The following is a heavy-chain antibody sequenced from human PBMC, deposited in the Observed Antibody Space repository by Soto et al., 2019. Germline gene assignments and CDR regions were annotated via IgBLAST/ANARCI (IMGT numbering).Heavy chain of an antibody. Sequence: ASVKVSCKASGYTFTGYSMHWVRQAPGQGLEWMGWINPNSGGTNYAQKFQGRVTMTRDTSISTVYMELSSLRSEDTAVYYCANGKEYYYGMDVWGQGTTVTVSS. V-gene: IGHV1-2*02. J-gene: IGHJ6*02. CDR1: GYTFTGYS. D-gene: IGHD4-17*01. CDR3: ANGKEYYYGMDV. CDR2: INPNSGGT.